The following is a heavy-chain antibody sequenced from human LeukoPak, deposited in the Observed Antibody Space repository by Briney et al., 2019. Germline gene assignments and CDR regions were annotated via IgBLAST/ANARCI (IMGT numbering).Heavy chain of an antibody. CDR3: AKEDRRGRHFDY. V-gene: IGHV3-7*03. CDR1: GFTFSSYW. D-gene: IGHD3-16*01. J-gene: IGHJ4*02. CDR2: IKQDGSEK. Sequence: GGSLRLSCAASGFTFSSYWVSWVRQAPGKGLEWVANIKQDGSEKYYVDSVKGRFTISRDNAKNSLYLQMNSPRAEDTALYYCAKEDRRGRHFDYWGQGTLVTVSS.